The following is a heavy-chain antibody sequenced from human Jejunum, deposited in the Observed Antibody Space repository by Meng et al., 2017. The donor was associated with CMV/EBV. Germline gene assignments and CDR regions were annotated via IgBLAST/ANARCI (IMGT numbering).Heavy chain of an antibody. D-gene: IGHD2-2*01. J-gene: IGHJ4*02. CDR1: GAFISSRDYY. Sequence: QVQLQESGPGLVKPSQTLSLTCAVSGAFISSRDYYWTWIRPPPGKGLEWIAYIYDTGKTYYNPSLKSRLTISVDTSQNQFSLKVTSVTAADTAVYYCASSPGDQISDCSSTSCYSYYWGQGTLVTVAS. CDR2: IYDTGKT. V-gene: IGHV4-30-4*08. CDR3: ASSPGDQISDCSSTSCYSYY.